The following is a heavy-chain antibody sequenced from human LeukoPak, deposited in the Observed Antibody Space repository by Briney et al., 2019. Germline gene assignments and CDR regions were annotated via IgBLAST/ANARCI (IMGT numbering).Heavy chain of an antibody. D-gene: IGHD3-22*01. CDR1: GGSFSGDY. J-gene: IGHJ6*04. Sequence: SETLSLTCAVYGGSFSGDYWSWIRQPPGKGLDWIGEINHSGSTNYNPSLKGRVTISVDTSKNQFSLRLSSVTAADTAVYYCARAHYASSNIKVPFDVWGKGTTVTVSS. CDR3: ARAHYASSNIKVPFDV. V-gene: IGHV4-34*01. CDR2: INHSGST.